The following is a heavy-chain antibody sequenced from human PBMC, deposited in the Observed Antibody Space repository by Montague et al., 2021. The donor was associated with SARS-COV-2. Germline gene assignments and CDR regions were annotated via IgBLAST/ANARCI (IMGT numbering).Heavy chain of an antibody. J-gene: IGHJ6*02. CDR3: ARDSYGSGNYYYYYGMDV. D-gene: IGHD3-10*01. CDR2: IKQDGSEK. CDR1: GFTFSSYW. V-gene: IGHV3-7*01. Sequence: SLRLSCAASGFTFSSYWMSWVRQAPGKGLEWVANIKQDGSEKYYVDSVKGRFTISRDNAKNSLYLQKNSLRAEDTAVYYCARDSYGSGNYYYYYGMDVWGQGTTVTVSS.